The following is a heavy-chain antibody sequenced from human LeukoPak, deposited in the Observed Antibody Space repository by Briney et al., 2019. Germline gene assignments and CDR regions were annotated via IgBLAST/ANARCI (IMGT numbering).Heavy chain of an antibody. J-gene: IGHJ4*02. CDR3: ARGGDSSSWSVDH. V-gene: IGHV4-4*07. CDR2: IYTSGSA. D-gene: IGHD6-13*01. Sequence: SETLSLTCTVSGDSISVYYWTWIRQPAGKGLEWIGRIYTSGSANYNPSLKSRVTMSVDTSKNQFSLRLTSVAAADTAVYYCARGGDSSSWSVDHWGQGTLVTVSS. CDR1: GDSISVYY.